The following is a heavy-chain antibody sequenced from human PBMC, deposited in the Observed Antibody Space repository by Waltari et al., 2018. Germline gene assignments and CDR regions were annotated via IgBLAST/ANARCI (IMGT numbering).Heavy chain of an antibody. CDR3: VKDAHPGLDGYNDY. V-gene: IGHV3-9*03. CDR1: GFTFADYA. Sequence: EVQLVESGGGSEQSGRSLRLPCAASGFTFADYAMHLVRQAPGKGLEWVSGISWNSGSIGYADSVKGRFTISRDNAKNSLYLQMNSLRAEDMALYYCVKDAHPGLDGYNDYWGQGTLVTVSS. D-gene: IGHD5-12*01. J-gene: IGHJ4*02. CDR2: ISWNSGSI.